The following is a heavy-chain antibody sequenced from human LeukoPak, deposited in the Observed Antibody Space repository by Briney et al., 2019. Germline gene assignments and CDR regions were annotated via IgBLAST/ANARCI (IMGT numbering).Heavy chain of an antibody. CDR2: IIPIFGTA. D-gene: IGHD3-22*01. CDR3: ARVSVPYYYGSSNYGRFDY. J-gene: IGHJ4*02. Sequence: SVKVSCKASGGTFSSYAISWVRQAPGQGLEWMGEIIPIFGTANYAQKLQGRVTITTDESTSTAYMELSSLRSEDTAVYYCARVSVPYYYGSSNYGRFDYWGQGTLVTVSS. V-gene: IGHV1-69*05. CDR1: GGTFSSYA.